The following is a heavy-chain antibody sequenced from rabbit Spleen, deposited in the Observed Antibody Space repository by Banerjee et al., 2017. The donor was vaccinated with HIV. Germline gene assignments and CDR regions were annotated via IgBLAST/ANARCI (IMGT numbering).Heavy chain of an antibody. CDR1: GISFGISDY. Sequence: QQQLEESGGGLVKPGGTLTLTCKASGISFGISDYMCWVRQAPGKGLEWIACIDAGSSGFTYHASWAKGRFTISKTSSTTVTLQMTSLTAADTATYFCARDSSTSFSSYGMDLWGQGTLVTGS. CDR3: ARDSSTSFSSYGMDL. V-gene: IGHV1S45*01. D-gene: IGHD1-1*01. J-gene: IGHJ6*01. CDR2: IDAGSSGFT.